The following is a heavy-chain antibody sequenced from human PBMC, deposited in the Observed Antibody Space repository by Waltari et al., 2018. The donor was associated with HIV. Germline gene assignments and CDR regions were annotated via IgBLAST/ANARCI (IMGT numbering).Heavy chain of an antibody. V-gene: IGHV3-23*01. CDR1: GFTFSSYA. Sequence: EVQLLESGGGLVQPGGSLRLSCAASGFTFSSYAMLWVRQAPGKGLEWVSAISGSGGSTYYADSVKGRFTISRDNSKNTLYLQMNSLRAEDTAVYYCAKDQGYSYGSIDYWGQGTLVTVSS. J-gene: IGHJ4*02. CDR2: ISGSGGST. D-gene: IGHD5-18*01. CDR3: AKDQGYSYGSIDY.